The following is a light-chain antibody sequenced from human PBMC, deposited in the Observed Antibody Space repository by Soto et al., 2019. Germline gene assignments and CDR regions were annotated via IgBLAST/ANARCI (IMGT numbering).Light chain of an antibody. Sequence: EIVMTQSPATLSVSPGERATLSCRASQSVSSNLAWYQQKPGQAPRLLMYAVSTRATGIPARFSGSGSGTEFTLTICSLEPEDCAVYFCQQYGSSPITFGQGTRLEIK. CDR3: QQYGSSPIT. J-gene: IGKJ5*01. CDR2: AVS. CDR1: QSVSSN. V-gene: IGKV3-15*01.